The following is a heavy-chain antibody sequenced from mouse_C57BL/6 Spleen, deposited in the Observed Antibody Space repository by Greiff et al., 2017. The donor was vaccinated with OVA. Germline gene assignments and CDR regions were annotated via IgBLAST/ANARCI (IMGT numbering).Heavy chain of an antibody. V-gene: IGHV1-26*01. J-gene: IGHJ2*01. Sequence: EVQLQQSGPELVKPGASVKISCKASGYTFTDYYMNWVKQSHGKSLEWIGDINPNNGGTSYNQKFKGKATLTVDKSSSTAYMELRSLTSEDSAVYYCAREGLYRAFDYWGQGTTLTVSS. CDR3: AREGLYRAFDY. CDR1: GYTFTDYY. CDR2: INPNNGGT. D-gene: IGHD2-14*01.